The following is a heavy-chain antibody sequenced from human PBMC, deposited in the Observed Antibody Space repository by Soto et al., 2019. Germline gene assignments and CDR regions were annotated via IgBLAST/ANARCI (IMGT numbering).Heavy chain of an antibody. CDR3: ARRSIAAQNSAFDI. CDR1: GGSFSGYY. D-gene: IGHD6-6*01. CDR2: INHSGST. Sequence: SETLSLTCAVYGGSFSGYYWSWIRQPPGKGLEWIGEINHSGSTNYNPSLKSRVTISVDTSKNQFSLKLSSVTAADTAVYYCARRSIAAQNSAFDIWGQGTMVTVSS. V-gene: IGHV4-34*01. J-gene: IGHJ3*02.